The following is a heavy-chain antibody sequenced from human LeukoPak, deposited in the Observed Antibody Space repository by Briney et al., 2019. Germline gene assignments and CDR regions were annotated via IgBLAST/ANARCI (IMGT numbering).Heavy chain of an antibody. CDR1: GGSFSGYY. Sequence: PSETLSLTCAVYGGSFSGYYWRWIRQPPGKGLEWIGEINHSGSTNYNPSLKSRVTISVGTSKNQFSLKLSSVTAADTAVYYCARGRCSSTSCYPGGYWGQGTLVTVSS. J-gene: IGHJ4*02. CDR3: ARGRCSSTSCYPGGY. D-gene: IGHD2-2*01. CDR2: INHSGST. V-gene: IGHV4-34*01.